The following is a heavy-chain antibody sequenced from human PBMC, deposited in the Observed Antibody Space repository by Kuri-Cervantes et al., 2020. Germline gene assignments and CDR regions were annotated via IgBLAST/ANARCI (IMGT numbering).Heavy chain of an antibody. CDR3: ARGDYVDY. J-gene: IGHJ4*02. CDR1: GFTFDDYA. CDR2: ISLNSGSI. V-gene: IGHV3-9*01. Sequence: SLKISCAASGFTFDDYAMHWVRQAPGKGLEWVSGISLNSGSIGYADSVKGRFTISRDNAKNSLYLQMNSLRAEDTAVYYCARGDYVDYWGQGTLVTVSS.